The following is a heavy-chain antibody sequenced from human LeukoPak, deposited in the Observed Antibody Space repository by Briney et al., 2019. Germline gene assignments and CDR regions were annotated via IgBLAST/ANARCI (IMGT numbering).Heavy chain of an antibody. CDR3: ARGLGCSSTSCYTLPDYYYYMDV. CDR1: GGTFSSYA. Sequence: ASVKVSCKASGGTFSSYAISWVRQAPGQGLEWMGGIIPIFGTANYAQKFQGRVTITTDESTSTAYMELSSPRSEDTAVYYCARGLGCSSTSCYTLPDYYYYMDVWGKGTTVTVSS. D-gene: IGHD2-2*02. J-gene: IGHJ6*03. V-gene: IGHV1-69*05. CDR2: IIPIFGTA.